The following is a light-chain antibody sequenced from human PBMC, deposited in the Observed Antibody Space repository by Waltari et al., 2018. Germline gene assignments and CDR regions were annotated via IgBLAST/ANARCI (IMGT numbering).Light chain of an antibody. CDR2: GAS. CDR3: QHYVRLPAT. V-gene: IGKV3-20*01. CDR1: QGVSGS. J-gene: IGKJ1*01. Sequence: ILLTQSPCTLSLSPGERATLSCGASQGVSGSLAWYQQNAGQAPRLLIYGASGRATGIPDRVSGRGSGTDFSLTISRLEPEDFALYYCQHYVRLPATFGQGTSVEI.